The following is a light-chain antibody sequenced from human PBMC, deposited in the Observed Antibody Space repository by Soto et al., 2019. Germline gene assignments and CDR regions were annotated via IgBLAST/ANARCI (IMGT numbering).Light chain of an antibody. CDR1: SGDIGDYNY. CDR3: CSYTRSGTLI. CDR2: DVS. Sequence: SALTXPASVSGSPVQSITISCDGTSGDIGDYNYVSWYQQHPGKVPKVIIYDVSNRPSGVSYRFSGTKSGNTASLTVSGLQAEDEADYCCSYTRSGTLIFGTGTKVTVL. V-gene: IGLV2-14*01. J-gene: IGLJ1*01.